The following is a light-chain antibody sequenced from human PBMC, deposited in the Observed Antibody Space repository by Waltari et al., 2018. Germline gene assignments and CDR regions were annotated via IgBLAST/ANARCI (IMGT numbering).Light chain of an antibody. Sequence: DIQMTQSPSSLSASVGDRVTITCRASQSISSYLNWYQQKPGKAPKLLIYAASSLQGGVPSRCSGSGSGTDFTLTISSLQPEDFAAYYCQQSYSTWAFGQGTKVEI. J-gene: IGKJ1*01. CDR1: QSISSY. V-gene: IGKV1-39*01. CDR2: AAS. CDR3: QQSYSTWA.